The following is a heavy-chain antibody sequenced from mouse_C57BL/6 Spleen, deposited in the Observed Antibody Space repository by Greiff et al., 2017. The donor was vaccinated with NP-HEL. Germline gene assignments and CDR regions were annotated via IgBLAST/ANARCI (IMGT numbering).Heavy chain of an antibody. CDR1: GFTFSDYY. V-gene: IGHV5-16*01. Sequence: EVKLVEPEGGLVQPGSSMKLSCTASGFTFSDYYMAWVRQVPEKGLEWVANINYDGSSTYYLDSLKSRFIISRDNAKNILYLQMSSLKSEDTATYYCARIYGYGYAMDDWGQGTSVTVSS. CDR2: INYDGSST. D-gene: IGHD2-2*01. J-gene: IGHJ4*01. CDR3: ARIYGYGYAMDD.